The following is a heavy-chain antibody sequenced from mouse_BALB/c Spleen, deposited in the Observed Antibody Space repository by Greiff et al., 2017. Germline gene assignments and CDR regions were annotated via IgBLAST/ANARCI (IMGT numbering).Heavy chain of an antibody. Sequence: VQLQQSGAELVKPGASVKLSCTASGFNIKDNYMHWVKQRPEQGLEWIGRIDPANGNTKYDPKFQGKATITADTSSNKAYLQLSSLTSEDTAVYYCARFPITPYAMDYWGQGTSVTVSS. D-gene: IGHD1-2*01. CDR2: IDPANGNT. V-gene: IGHV14-3*02. CDR3: ARFPITPYAMDY. CDR1: GFNIKDNY. J-gene: IGHJ4*01.